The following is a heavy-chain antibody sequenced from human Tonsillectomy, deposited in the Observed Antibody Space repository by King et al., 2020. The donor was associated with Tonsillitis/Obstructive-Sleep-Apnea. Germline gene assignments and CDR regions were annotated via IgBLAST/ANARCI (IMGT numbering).Heavy chain of an antibody. V-gene: IGHV3-33*01. D-gene: IGHD5-24*01. CDR1: GFTFSNFG. CDR2: IWNDGSHK. Sequence: VQLVESGGGVVQPGRSLRLSCAASGFTFSNFGMHWVRQAPGKGLEWVAVIWNDGSHKYYAESWKGRLTISRDNSKNTLYLQMNSLRAEDTAVYFCARKTGYNLGAFDIWGQGTMVTVSS. J-gene: IGHJ3*02. CDR3: ARKTGYNLGAFDI.